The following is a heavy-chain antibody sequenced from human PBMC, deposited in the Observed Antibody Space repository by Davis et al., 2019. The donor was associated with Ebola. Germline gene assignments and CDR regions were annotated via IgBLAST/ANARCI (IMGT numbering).Heavy chain of an antibody. Sequence: GESLKISCAASGFTFSGSAMHWVRQASGKGLEWVGRIRSKANSYATAYAASVKGRFTISRDDSKNTAYLQMNSLNTEDTAVYFCTRRRTDDSSGYYDYWGLGTLVTVSS. CDR2: IRSKANSYAT. CDR1: GFTFSGSA. D-gene: IGHD3-22*01. V-gene: IGHV3-73*01. CDR3: TRRRTDDSSGYYDY. J-gene: IGHJ4*02.